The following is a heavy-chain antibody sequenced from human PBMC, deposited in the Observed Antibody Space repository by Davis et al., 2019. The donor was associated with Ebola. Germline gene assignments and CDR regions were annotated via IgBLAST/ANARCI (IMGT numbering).Heavy chain of an antibody. CDR3: ARVFVRRGYGHYYYGMDV. D-gene: IGHD5-18*01. CDR1: GFTFSNAW. CDR2: ISGSGGST. V-gene: IGHV3-23*01. Sequence: GESLKISCAASGFTFSNAWMSWVRQAPGKGLEWVSAISGSGGSTYYADSVKGRFTISRDNSKNTLYLQMNSLRAEDTAVYYCARVFVRRGYGHYYYGMDVWGQGTTVTVSS. J-gene: IGHJ6*02.